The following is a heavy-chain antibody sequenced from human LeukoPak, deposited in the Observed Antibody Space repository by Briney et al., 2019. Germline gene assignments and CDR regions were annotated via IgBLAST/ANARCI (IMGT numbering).Heavy chain of an antibody. CDR2: MNPNSGNT. V-gene: IGHV1-8*01. Sequence: ASVKVSCKASRYTFTSYDINWVRQATGQGLEWMGWMNPNSGNTGYAQKFQGRVTMTRNTSISTAYMELSSLRSEDTAVYYCAREFPVIVGATTGFDYWGQGTLVTVSS. CDR1: RYTFTSYD. J-gene: IGHJ4*02. D-gene: IGHD1-26*01. CDR3: AREFPVIVGATTGFDY.